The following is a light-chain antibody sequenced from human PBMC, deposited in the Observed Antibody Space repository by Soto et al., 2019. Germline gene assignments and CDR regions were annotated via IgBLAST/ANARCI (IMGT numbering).Light chain of an antibody. CDR1: QSISSW. Sequence: DIQMTQSPSTLSASVGDRVTITCRASQSISSWLAWYQQKPGKAPKLLIYKASSLESGVLSRYSGSGSGTAFNLSISSLQADEFGTYSCRPYNSLYTFDQGTKLEI. CDR3: RPYNSLYT. V-gene: IGKV1-5*03. J-gene: IGKJ2*01. CDR2: KAS.